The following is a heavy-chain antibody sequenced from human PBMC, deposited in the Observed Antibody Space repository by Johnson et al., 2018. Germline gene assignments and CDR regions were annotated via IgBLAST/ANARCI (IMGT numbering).Heavy chain of an antibody. J-gene: IGHJ3*02. V-gene: IGHV3-21*01. CDR1: GFTFSSYS. CDR2: ISSSSSYI. D-gene: IGHD3-3*01. CDR3: AGDGLEWEWGAAFDI. Sequence: QLVQSGGGLVKPGGSLRLSCAASGFTFSSYSMNWVRQAPGKGLEWVSSISSSSSYIYYADSVRGRFTISRDNAKNSLVLHMNSLRGEDPAVYDCAGDGLEWEWGAAFDIWGQGTMVTVSS.